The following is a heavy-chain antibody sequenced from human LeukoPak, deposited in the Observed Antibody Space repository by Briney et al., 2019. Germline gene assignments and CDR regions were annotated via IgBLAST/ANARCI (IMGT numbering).Heavy chain of an antibody. J-gene: IGHJ4*02. Sequence: GGSLRLSCAASGFTFSSYEMNWVRQAPGKGLEWVSYISSSGSTIYYADSVKGRFTISRDNAKNSLYLQMNSLRAEDMALYYCAKALGSGWTKAFDYWGQGTLVTVSS. CDR3: AKALGSGWTKAFDY. D-gene: IGHD6-19*01. CDR1: GFTFSSYE. CDR2: ISSSGSTI. V-gene: IGHV3-48*03.